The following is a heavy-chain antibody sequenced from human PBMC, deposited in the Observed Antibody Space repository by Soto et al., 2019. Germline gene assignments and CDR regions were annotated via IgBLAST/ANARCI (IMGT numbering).Heavy chain of an antibody. J-gene: IGHJ4*02. CDR2: IWYEGTQK. CDR3: ARAGGTTVTGLWHFDS. CDR1: GFTFNTYS. Sequence: QVQLEESGGGVVQPGRSLRLSCEASGFTFNTYSMHWVRQPPGKGLEWLAAIWYEGTQKYYADSVKGRFIISRDNSKKKLYLEMNSLRAEDTAVYYCARAGGTTVTGLWHFDSWGQGTLVTVSS. D-gene: IGHD4-17*01. V-gene: IGHV3-33*01.